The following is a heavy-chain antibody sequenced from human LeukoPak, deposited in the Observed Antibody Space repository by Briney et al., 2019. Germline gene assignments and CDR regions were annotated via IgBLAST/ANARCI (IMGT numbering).Heavy chain of an antibody. J-gene: IGHJ4*02. CDR3: ARVYSSGWGYYFDY. CDR2: IYYSGST. CDR1: GGSFSDYY. V-gene: IGHV4-34*01. Sequence: SETLSLTCAVYGGSFSDYYWGWIRQPPGKGLEWIGSIYYSGSTYYNPSLKSRVTISVDTSKNQFSLKLSSVTAVDTAVYYCARVYSSGWGYYFDYWGQGTLVTVSS. D-gene: IGHD6-19*01.